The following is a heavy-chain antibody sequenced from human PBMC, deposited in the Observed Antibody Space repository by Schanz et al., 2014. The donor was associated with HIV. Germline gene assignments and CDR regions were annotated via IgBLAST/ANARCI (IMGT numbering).Heavy chain of an antibody. Sequence: QVQLVESGGGVVQPGRSLKVSCVVSGFIFSDYGIHWVRQAPGKGLEWAAVTSYDGTKKHYADSVKGRFTISRDNSKNSLSLLIKSLRAEDAAVYYCAREREESIAYYYYGMDVWGQGTAVTVSS. J-gene: IGHJ6*02. V-gene: IGHV3-30*03. D-gene: IGHD1-26*01. CDR3: AREREESIAYYYYGMDV. CDR1: GFIFSDYG. CDR2: TSYDGTKK.